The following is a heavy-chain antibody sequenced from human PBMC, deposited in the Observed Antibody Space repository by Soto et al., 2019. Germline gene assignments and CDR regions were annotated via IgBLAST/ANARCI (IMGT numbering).Heavy chain of an antibody. V-gene: IGHV4-59*01. CDR2: TYYSGST. J-gene: IGHJ4*02. Sequence: QVLLQESGPGLVKPSETLSLTCTVSGGSISDFYWSWIRQPPGKGLEWIGYTYYSGSTNYNPSLKSRVTISVDTSKNQFSLSLRSMSPADTAVYYCARVGGLAARTFDYWGPGTLVTVSS. CDR1: GGSISDFY. D-gene: IGHD6-6*01. CDR3: ARVGGLAARTFDY.